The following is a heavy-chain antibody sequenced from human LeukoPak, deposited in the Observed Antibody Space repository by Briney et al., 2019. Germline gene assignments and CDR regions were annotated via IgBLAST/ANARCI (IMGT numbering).Heavy chain of an antibody. CDR3: AKDLAGATVVTCFDH. CDR1: GFTFSTYA. Sequence: GGSLRLSCAASGFTFSTYAMTWVRQAPGKGLEWVSAISGSGDNTYYADSVKGRFTISRDNSENTLYLQMNGLRAEDTAVYYCAKDLAGATVVTCFDHWGQGNLVTVSS. D-gene: IGHD4-23*01. V-gene: IGHV3-23*01. CDR2: ISGSGDNT. J-gene: IGHJ4*02.